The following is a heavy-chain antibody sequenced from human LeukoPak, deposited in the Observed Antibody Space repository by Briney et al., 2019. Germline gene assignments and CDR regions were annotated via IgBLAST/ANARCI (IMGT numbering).Heavy chain of an antibody. CDR1: GYTFTSYG. CDR2: ISAYNGNT. Sequence: ASVKVSCKASGYTFTSYGISWVRQAPGQGLDWMGWISAYNGNTNYAQKLQGRVTMTTDTSTSTAYMELRSLRSDDTAVHYCARVGGYYPSHWYFDLWGRGTLVTVSS. CDR3: ARVGGYYPSHWYFDL. D-gene: IGHD3-22*01. J-gene: IGHJ2*01. V-gene: IGHV1-18*01.